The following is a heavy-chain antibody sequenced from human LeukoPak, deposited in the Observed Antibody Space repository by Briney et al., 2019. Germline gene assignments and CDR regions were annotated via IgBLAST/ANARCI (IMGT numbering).Heavy chain of an antibody. V-gene: IGHV4-34*01. J-gene: IGHJ6*02. D-gene: IGHD2-2*02. CDR2: INHSGST. CDR3: ARGRGYQLRYPPGYPFRLADPYGMDV. Sequence: SETLSLTCAVYGGSFSGYYWSWIRQPPGKGLEWIGEINHSGSTNYNPSLKSRVTISVDTSKNQFSLKLSSVTAADTAVYYCARGRGYQLRYPPGYPFRLADPYGMDVWGQGTTVTVSS. CDR1: GGSFSGYY.